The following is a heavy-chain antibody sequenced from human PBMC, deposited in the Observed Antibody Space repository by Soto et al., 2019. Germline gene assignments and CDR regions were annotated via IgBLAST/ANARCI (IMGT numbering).Heavy chain of an antibody. V-gene: IGHV3-23*01. CDR3: ATDLSPYRRSHLSY. J-gene: IGHJ4*02. D-gene: IGHD1-26*01. CDR1: GFTFSSYA. CDR2: ISGSGGST. Sequence: GCLLPSWTASGFTFSSYAMSWVRQAPGKGLEWVSAISGSGGSTYYADSVKGRFTISRDNSKNTLYLQMNSLRAEDTDVYYCATDLSPYRRSHLSYWGQGTLVTVSS.